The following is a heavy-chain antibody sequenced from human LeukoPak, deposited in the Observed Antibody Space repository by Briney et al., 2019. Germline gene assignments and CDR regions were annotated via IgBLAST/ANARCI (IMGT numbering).Heavy chain of an antibody. CDR1: GGTFSSYA. CDR3: ATIGLGAFDI. V-gene: IGHV1-69*05. J-gene: IGHJ3*02. Sequence: SVKVSCKASGGTFSSYAISWVRQAPGQGLEWMGGIIPIFGTANYAQKFQGRVTITTDESTSTAYMELSSLRSEDTAVYYCATIGLGAFDIWGQGTMVTVSS. CDR2: IIPIFGTA. D-gene: IGHD5-24*01.